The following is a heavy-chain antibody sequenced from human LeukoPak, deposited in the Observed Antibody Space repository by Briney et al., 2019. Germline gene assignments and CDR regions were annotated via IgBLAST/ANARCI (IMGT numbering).Heavy chain of an antibody. V-gene: IGHV4-61*02. J-gene: IGHJ4*02. CDR1: GGSISSGSYY. CDR2: IYTSGST. Sequence: SQTLSLTCTVSGGSISSGSYYWSWIRQPAGKGLEWIGRIYTSGSTNYNPSLKSRVTISVDTSKNQFSLKLSSVTAADTAMYYCARRGYSGYDYPYFDYWGQGTLVTVSS. CDR3: ARRGYSGYDYPYFDY. D-gene: IGHD5-12*01.